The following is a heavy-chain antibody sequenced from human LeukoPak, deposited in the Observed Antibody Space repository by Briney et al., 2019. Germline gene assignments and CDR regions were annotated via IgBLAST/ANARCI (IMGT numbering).Heavy chain of an antibody. Sequence: PSQTLSLTCTVSGGSISSSSYYWGWIRQPPGKGLEWIGSIYYSGSTYYNPSLKSRVTISVDTSKNQFSLKLSSVTAADTAVYYCARLSPAPLQQRGDSGWFDPWGQGTLVTVSS. CDR3: ARLSPAPLQQRGDSGWFDP. CDR2: IYYSGST. J-gene: IGHJ5*02. CDR1: GGSISSSSYY. V-gene: IGHV4-39*01. D-gene: IGHD2-21*01.